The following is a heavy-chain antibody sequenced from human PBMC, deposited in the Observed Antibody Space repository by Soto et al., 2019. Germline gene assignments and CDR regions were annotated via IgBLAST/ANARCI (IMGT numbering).Heavy chain of an antibody. D-gene: IGHD6-19*01. CDR3: AINVGIAVAGVDY. J-gene: IGHJ4*02. CDR2: IYYSGST. V-gene: IGHV4-59*01. CDR1: GGSISSYY. Sequence: SETLSLTCTVSGGSISSYYWSWIRQPPGKGLEWIGYIYYSGSTNYNPSLKSRVTISVDTSKNQFSLKLSSVTAADTAVYYCAINVGIAVAGVDYWGQGTLVTVSS.